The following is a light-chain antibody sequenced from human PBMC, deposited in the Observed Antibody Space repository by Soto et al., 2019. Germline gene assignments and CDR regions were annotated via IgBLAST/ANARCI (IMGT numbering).Light chain of an antibody. J-gene: IGLJ3*02. CDR1: NSDVGAYNY. CDR3: SSYTTTNSWV. CDR2: DVS. Sequence: QSALTQPASVSGSPGQSITISCTGTNSDVGAYNYVSWYQDHPGKAPKLIIFDVSNRPSGVSDRFSGSKSGNAASLTISGLQDEDEADYYCSSYTTTNSWVFGGGTKLTVL. V-gene: IGLV2-14*03.